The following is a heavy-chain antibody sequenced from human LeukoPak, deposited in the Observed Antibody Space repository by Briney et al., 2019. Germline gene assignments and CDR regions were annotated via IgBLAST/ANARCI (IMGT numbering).Heavy chain of an antibody. CDR3: ARGSEWLVSFDY. V-gene: IGHV4-4*07. J-gene: IGHJ4*02. Sequence: SETLSLTCTVSGGSISGYHWSWIRQSPGKGLEWIGRIYTSGSTNYNPSLKSRVTMSVDTSKNQFSLKLSSVTAADTAVYYCARGSEWLVSFDYWGQGTLVTVSS. D-gene: IGHD6-19*01. CDR1: GGSISGYH. CDR2: IYTSGST.